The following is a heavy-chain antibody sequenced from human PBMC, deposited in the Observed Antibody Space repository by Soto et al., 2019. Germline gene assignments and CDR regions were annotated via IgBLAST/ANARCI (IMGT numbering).Heavy chain of an antibody. D-gene: IGHD5-12*01. Sequence: QVQLVQPGAEVKKPGSSVKVSCKASGGTFSSYAISWVRQAPGQGLEWMGGIIPIFGTANYAQKFQGRVTITADESTSTAYMELSSLRSEDTAVYYCARDKEDIVATIYYYYGMDVWGQGTTVTVSS. V-gene: IGHV1-69*01. CDR3: ARDKEDIVATIYYYYGMDV. J-gene: IGHJ6*02. CDR1: GGTFSSYA. CDR2: IIPIFGTA.